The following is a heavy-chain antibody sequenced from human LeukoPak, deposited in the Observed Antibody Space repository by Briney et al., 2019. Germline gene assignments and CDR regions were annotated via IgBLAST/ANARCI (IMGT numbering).Heavy chain of an antibody. CDR3: ARDVDSYGSDY. D-gene: IGHD5-18*01. CDR2: IYYSGST. Sequence: PSETLSLTCTVSGGSISSSFYYWGWIRQPPGKGLEWIGSIYYSGSTYYNPSLKSRVTISVDTSKNQFSLKLSSVTAADTAVYYCARDVDSYGSDYWGQGTLVTVSS. CDR1: GGSISSSFYY. V-gene: IGHV4-39*07. J-gene: IGHJ4*02.